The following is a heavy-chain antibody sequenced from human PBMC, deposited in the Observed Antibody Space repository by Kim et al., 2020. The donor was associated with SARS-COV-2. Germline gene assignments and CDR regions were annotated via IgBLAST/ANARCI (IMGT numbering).Heavy chain of an antibody. D-gene: IGHD6-13*01. Sequence: SQTLSLTCAISGDSVSSNSAAWNWIRQSPSRGLEWLGRTYYRSKWYNDYAVSVKSRITINPDTSKNQFSLQLNSVTPEDTAVYYCARGTPPGIAAAGNPSSLDYWGQGTLVTVSS. CDR3: ARGTPPGIAAAGNPSSLDY. CDR1: GDSVSSNSAA. J-gene: IGHJ4*02. V-gene: IGHV6-1*01. CDR2: TYYRSKWYN.